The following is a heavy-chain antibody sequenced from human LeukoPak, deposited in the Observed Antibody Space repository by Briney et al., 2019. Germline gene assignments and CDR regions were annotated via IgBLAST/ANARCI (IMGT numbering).Heavy chain of an antibody. Sequence: SETLSLTCTVSGGSISSGGYYWSWIRQHPGKGLEWIGYIYYSGSTYYNPSLKSRVTISVDTSKNQFSLKLSSVTAADTAVYYCARDTPALAFDIWGQGTMVTVSS. CDR2: IYYSGST. CDR3: ARDTPALAFDI. J-gene: IGHJ3*02. V-gene: IGHV4-31*03. CDR1: GGSISSGGYY.